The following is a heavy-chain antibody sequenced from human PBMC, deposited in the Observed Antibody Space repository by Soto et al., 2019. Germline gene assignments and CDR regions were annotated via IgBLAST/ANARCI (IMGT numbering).Heavy chain of an antibody. CDR3: ARGSGYCSGGSCYLDY. D-gene: IGHD2-15*01. Sequence: EVQLVESGGGLVQPGGYLRLSCAASGFTVSSNYMSWVRQAPGKGLEWVSVIYSGGSTYYADSVKGRFTISRHNSKNTLYLQMNSLRAEDTAVYYCARGSGYCSGGSCYLDYWGQGTLVIVSS. CDR1: GFTVSSNY. CDR2: IYSGGST. V-gene: IGHV3-53*04. J-gene: IGHJ4*02.